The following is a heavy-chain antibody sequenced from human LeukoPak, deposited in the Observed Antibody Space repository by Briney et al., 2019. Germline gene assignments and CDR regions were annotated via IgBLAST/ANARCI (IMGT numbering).Heavy chain of an antibody. CDR1: GGSFSGYY. CDR3: ARGAMLDAFDI. J-gene: IGHJ3*02. Sequence: SETLSLTCAVYGGSFSGYYWSWIRQPLGKGLEWIGEINHSGSTNYNPSLKSRVTISVDTSKNQFSLKLSSVTAADTAVYYCARGAMLDAFDIWGQGTMVTVSS. D-gene: IGHD2-8*01. CDR2: INHSGST. V-gene: IGHV4-34*01.